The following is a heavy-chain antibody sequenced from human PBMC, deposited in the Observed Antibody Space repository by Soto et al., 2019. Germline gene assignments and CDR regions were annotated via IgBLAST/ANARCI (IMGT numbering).Heavy chain of an antibody. J-gene: IGHJ4*02. Sequence: QVQLVQSGAEVKKPGASVKVSCKASGYTFSNYGVRWVRQAPGQGLEWMGWISAYNGDTNYAQKFQDRVTMTTDTSTSTAYRELRRLRSDDTAVYYCARGDYYDASARRGLWGQGTLVTVSS. V-gene: IGHV1-18*01. D-gene: IGHD3-22*01. CDR3: ARGDYYDASARRGL. CDR1: GYTFSNYG. CDR2: ISAYNGDT.